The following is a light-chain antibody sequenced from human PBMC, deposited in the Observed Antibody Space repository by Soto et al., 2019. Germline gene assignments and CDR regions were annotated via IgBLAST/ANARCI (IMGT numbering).Light chain of an antibody. CDR1: SSNIGNNA. CDR2: YDD. Sequence: QSVLTQPPSVSEAPRQRVTISCSGSSSNIGNNAVNWYQQLPGNTPTLLIYYDDLLPSGVSDRFSCSKSGTSASLAISGLQSEDEADYYCAAWDDSLNGVVFGGGTKLTVL. V-gene: IGLV1-36*01. CDR3: AAWDDSLNGVV. J-gene: IGLJ2*01.